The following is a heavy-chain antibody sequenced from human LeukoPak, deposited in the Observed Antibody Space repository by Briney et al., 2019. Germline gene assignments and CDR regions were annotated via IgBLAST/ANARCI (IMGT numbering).Heavy chain of an antibody. CDR1: GGSISSYY. Sequence: SETLSLTCTVSGGSISSYYWSWIRQPPGKGLEWIGYIYHSGSTYYNPSLKSRVTISVDRSKNQFSLKLSSVTAADTAVYYCARAIGVWGTPPQHYYGMDVWGQGTTVTVSS. D-gene: IGHD3-16*01. CDR3: ARAIGVWGTPPQHYYGMDV. J-gene: IGHJ6*02. V-gene: IGHV4-59*12. CDR2: IYHSGST.